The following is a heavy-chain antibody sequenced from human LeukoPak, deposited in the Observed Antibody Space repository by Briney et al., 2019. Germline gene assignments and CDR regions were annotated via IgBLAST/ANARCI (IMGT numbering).Heavy chain of an antibody. CDR1: GYTFTSYY. D-gene: IGHD6-19*01. Sequence: GASVKVSCKASGYTFTSYYMHWVRQAPGQGLEWMGIINPSGGSTSYAQEFQGRVTMTRDTSTSTVYMELSSLRSEDTAVYYCARRGWDLDAFDIWGQGTMVTVSS. CDR3: ARRGWDLDAFDI. V-gene: IGHV1-46*01. CDR2: INPSGGST. J-gene: IGHJ3*02.